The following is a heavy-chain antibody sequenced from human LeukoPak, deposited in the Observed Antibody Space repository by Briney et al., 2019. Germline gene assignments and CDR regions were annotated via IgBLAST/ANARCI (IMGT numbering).Heavy chain of an antibody. V-gene: IGHV3-23*01. Sequence: GSLRLSCAASGFTFSSYAMSWVRQAPGKGLEWVSAISGSGGSTCYADSVKGRFTISRDNSKNTLYLQMNSLRAEDTAVYYCAKDRSGSGYYYYGMDVWGQGTTVTVSS. CDR3: AKDRSGSGYYYYGMDV. CDR2: ISGSGGST. CDR1: GFTFSSYA. J-gene: IGHJ6*02. D-gene: IGHD1-1*01.